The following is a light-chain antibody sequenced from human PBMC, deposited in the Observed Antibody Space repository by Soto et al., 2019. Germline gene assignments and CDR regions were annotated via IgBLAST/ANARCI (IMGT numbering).Light chain of an antibody. Sequence: QSALTQPASVSGSPGQSTTISGTGTSSDVGGYNYVSWYQQHPGKAPKLMIYEVTNRPSGVSDRFSGSKSGNTASLTISGLQAEDEADYYCNSYTTSSPYVVFGGGTKLTVL. J-gene: IGLJ2*01. CDR3: NSYTTSSPYVV. CDR1: SSDVGGYNY. CDR2: EVT. V-gene: IGLV2-14*01.